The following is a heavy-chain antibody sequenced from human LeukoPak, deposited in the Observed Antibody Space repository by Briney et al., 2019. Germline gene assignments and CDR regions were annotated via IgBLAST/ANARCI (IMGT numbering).Heavy chain of an antibody. V-gene: IGHV5-51*01. J-gene: IGHJ4*02. CDR3: ARHVNPIVPAGLDY. CDR1: GYTFTSYW. Sequence: LGESLKISCKGSGYTFTSYWIGWVRQMPGKGLEWMGIIYPGDSDIRYSPSFQGQVTISADKSISTAYLQWSSLKASDTAMYFCARHVNPIVPAGLDYWGQGTLVTASS. CDR2: IYPGDSDI. D-gene: IGHD2-8*01.